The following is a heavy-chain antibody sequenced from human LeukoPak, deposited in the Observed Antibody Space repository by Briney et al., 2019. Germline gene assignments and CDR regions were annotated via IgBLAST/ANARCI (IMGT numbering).Heavy chain of an antibody. Sequence: SETLSLTCAVYGGSFSGYYWSWIRQPPGKGLEWIGEINHSGRTNYNPSLKSRVTISVDTSKNQFSLKLSSVTAADTAVYYCAGGRRYCSSTSCSYWFDPWGQGTLVTVSS. CDR2: INHSGRT. D-gene: IGHD2-2*01. CDR1: GGSFSGYY. CDR3: AGGRRYCSSTSCSYWFDP. V-gene: IGHV4-34*01. J-gene: IGHJ5*02.